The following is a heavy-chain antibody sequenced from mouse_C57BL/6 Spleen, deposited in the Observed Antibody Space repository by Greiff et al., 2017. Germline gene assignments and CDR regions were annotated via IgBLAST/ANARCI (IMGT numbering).Heavy chain of an antibody. CDR1: GYTFTSYW. Sequence: VQLQQPGAELVMPGASVKLSCKASGYTFTSYWMHWVKQRPGQGLEWIGEIDPSDSYTNYNQKFKGKSTLTVDKSSSTAYMQLSSLTSEDSAVYYCARSGDGYRFFDDWGQGTTLTVSS. J-gene: IGHJ2*01. CDR2: IDPSDSYT. D-gene: IGHD2-3*01. CDR3: ARSGDGYRFFDD. V-gene: IGHV1-69*01.